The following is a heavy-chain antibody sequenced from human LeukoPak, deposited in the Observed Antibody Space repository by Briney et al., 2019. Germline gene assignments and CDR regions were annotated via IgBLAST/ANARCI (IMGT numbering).Heavy chain of an antibody. CDR1: GGSFSGYY. Sequence: SETLSLTCAVYGGSFSGYYWSWIRQPPGKGLEWIGYIYYSGSTYYNPSLKSRVTISVDTSKNQFSLKLSSVTAADTAVYYCARGGYSYGYFDYWGQGTLVTVSS. CDR2: IYYSGST. V-gene: IGHV4-34*09. D-gene: IGHD5-18*01. CDR3: ARGGYSYGYFDY. J-gene: IGHJ4*02.